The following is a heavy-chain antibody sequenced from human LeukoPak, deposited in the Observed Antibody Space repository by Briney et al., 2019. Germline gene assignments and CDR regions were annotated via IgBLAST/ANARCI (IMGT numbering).Heavy chain of an antibody. V-gene: IGHV1-69*13. CDR3: GRVSCGGNCYALIGTFDI. Sequence: ASVKVSCQASGGTFNNYSISWVRQAPGHGLEWMGGVLSIFGKTNYAQKFQARVTIHADESTSTAYTKMSSLRSEGTPVYYCGRVSCGGNCYALIGTFDIWGQGTMVTVSS. J-gene: IGHJ3*02. CDR2: VLSIFGKT. D-gene: IGHD2-15*01. CDR1: GGTFNNYS.